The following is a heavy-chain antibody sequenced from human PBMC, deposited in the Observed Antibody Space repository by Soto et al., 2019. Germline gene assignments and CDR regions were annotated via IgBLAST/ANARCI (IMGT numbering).Heavy chain of an antibody. CDR2: ISSSDSII. Sequence: PGWSLRLSCAASGFTFSDYYMSWIRQAPGKGLEWVSYISSSDSIIYYADSVKGRFTISRDNAKNSLYLQMNSLRAEDTAVYYCARDLGYYDSSGYFDYWGQGTLVTVSS. V-gene: IGHV3-11*01. CDR1: GFTFSDYY. J-gene: IGHJ4*02. D-gene: IGHD3-22*01. CDR3: ARDLGYYDSSGYFDY.